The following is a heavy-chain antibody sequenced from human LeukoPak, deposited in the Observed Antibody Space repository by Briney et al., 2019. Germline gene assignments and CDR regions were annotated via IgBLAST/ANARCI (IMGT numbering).Heavy chain of an antibody. CDR1: GFTFSSYS. Sequence: GGSLRLSCAASGFTFSSYSMNWVRQAPGKGLEWVSSISSSSSYIYYADSVKGRFTISRDNAKNSLYLQMNSLRAEDTAVYYCARWSKGVPFFDYWGQGTLVTVSS. CDR3: ARWSKGVPFFDY. J-gene: IGHJ4*02. V-gene: IGHV3-21*01. CDR2: ISSSSSYI. D-gene: IGHD2-2*01.